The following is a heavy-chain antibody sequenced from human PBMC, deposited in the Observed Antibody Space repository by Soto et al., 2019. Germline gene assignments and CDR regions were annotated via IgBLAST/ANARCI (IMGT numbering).Heavy chain of an antibody. Sequence: QVQLVESGGGVVQPGRSLRLSCAASGFTFSSYGMHWVRQAPGKGLEWVAVISYDGSNKYYADSVKGRFTISRDNSKNTLYLQMNSLRAEDTDVYYCAKDLDIVVVPAAMGDWFDPWGQGTLVTVSS. CDR2: ISYDGSNK. V-gene: IGHV3-30*18. D-gene: IGHD2-2*03. CDR1: GFTFSSYG. J-gene: IGHJ5*02. CDR3: AKDLDIVVVPAAMGDWFDP.